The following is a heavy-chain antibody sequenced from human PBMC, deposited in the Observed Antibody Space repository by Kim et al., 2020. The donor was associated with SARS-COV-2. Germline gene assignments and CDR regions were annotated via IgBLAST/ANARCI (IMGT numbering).Heavy chain of an antibody. CDR3: ATGVATEHWYYYGMDV. CDR2: FDPEDGET. D-gene: IGHD1-1*01. Sequence: ASVKVSCKVSGYTLTELSMHWVRQAPGKGLEWMGGFDPEDGETIYAQKFQGRVTMTEDTSTDTAYMELSSLRSEDTAVYYCATGVATEHWYYYGMDVWGQGTTVTVSS. CDR1: GYTLTELS. V-gene: IGHV1-24*01. J-gene: IGHJ6*02.